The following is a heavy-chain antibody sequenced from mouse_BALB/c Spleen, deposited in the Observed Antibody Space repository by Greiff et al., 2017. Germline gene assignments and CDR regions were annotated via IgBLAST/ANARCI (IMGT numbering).Heavy chain of an antibody. Sequence: ESGPSLVKPSQTLSLTCSVTGDSITSGYWNWIRKFPGNKLEYMGYISYSGSTYYNPSLKSRISITRDTSKNQYYLQLNSVTTEDTATYYCAMYDYDRDYAMDYWGQGTSVTVSS. CDR3: AMYDYDRDYAMDY. CDR1: GDSITSGY. J-gene: IGHJ4*01. V-gene: IGHV3-8*02. D-gene: IGHD2-4*01. CDR2: ISYSGST.